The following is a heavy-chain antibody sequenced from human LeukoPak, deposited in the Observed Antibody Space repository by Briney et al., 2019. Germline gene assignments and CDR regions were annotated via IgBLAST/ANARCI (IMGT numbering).Heavy chain of an antibody. CDR3: ARDPFDL. J-gene: IGHJ5*02. CDR1: GFTFSNYW. Sequence: GGSLRLSCAASGFTFSNYWMHWVRQAPGKGLEWVATIKQGGSDKFYVDSVKGRFTISGDNAKNSLYLQMNSLRAEDTAVYYCARDPFDLWGQGTLVTVSS. V-gene: IGHV3-7*01. CDR2: IKQGGSDK.